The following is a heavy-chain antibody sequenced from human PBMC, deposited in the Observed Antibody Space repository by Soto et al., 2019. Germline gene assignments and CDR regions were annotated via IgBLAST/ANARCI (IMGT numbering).Heavy chain of an antibody. CDR2: ISYDGTNN. D-gene: IGHD3-10*01. CDR3: ATITVVRGVTYDAFDF. V-gene: IGHV3-30-3*01. Sequence: GGSLRLSCAASGFTFSGYAMHWVRHAPGKGLEWVAVISYDGTNNYYADSVKGRFTISRDNSKNTLFLQMNSLRSEDTAVYYCATITVVRGVTYDAFDFWGQGTMVTVSS. CDR1: GFTFSGYA. J-gene: IGHJ3*01.